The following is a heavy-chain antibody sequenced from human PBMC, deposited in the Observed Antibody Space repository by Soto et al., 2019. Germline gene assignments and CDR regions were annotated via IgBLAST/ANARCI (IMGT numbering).Heavy chain of an antibody. V-gene: IGHV3-30-3*01. CDR2: ISYDGGNE. D-gene: IGHD1-26*01. J-gene: IGHJ3*02. CDR1: RFSFSTYA. Sequence: QVQLVESGGGVVQPGRSLRLSCAASRFSFSTYAIHWVRQAPGKGLAWVAGISYDGGNEYYADSVKGRFTISRDNSKSTWYLKMNSLGPDDTAVYYCARDRSGSHEIDDALDIWGRGTMVTVSS. CDR3: ARDRSGSHEIDDALDI.